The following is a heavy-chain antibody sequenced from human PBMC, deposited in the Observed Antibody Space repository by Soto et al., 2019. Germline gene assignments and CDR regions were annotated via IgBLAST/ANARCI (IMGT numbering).Heavy chain of an antibody. Sequence: PGGSLRLSCAASGFTFSSYGMHWVRQAPGKGLEWVAVIWYDGSNKYYADSVKGRFTISRDNSKNTLYLQMNSLRAEDTAVYYCARVRIPYYYDTYDAFDIWGQGTMVTV. D-gene: IGHD3-22*01. V-gene: IGHV3-33*01. CDR3: ARVRIPYYYDTYDAFDI. J-gene: IGHJ3*02. CDR2: IWYDGSNK. CDR1: GFTFSSYG.